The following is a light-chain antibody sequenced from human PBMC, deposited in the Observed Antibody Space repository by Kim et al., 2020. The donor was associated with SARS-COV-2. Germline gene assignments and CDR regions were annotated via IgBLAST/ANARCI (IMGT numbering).Light chain of an antibody. Sequence: ASVGDRVTITCRASQSISSWLAWYQQKPGKAPKLLIYDASSLESGVPSRFSGSGSGTEFTLTISSLQPDDFASYYCQQYNSYSPTFGQGTKVDIK. J-gene: IGKJ1*01. CDR1: QSISSW. CDR3: QQYNSYSPT. CDR2: DAS. V-gene: IGKV1-5*01.